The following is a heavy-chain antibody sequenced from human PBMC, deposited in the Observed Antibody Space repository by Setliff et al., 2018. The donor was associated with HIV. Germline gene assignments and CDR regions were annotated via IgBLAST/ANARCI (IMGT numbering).Heavy chain of an antibody. Sequence: SETLSLTCSVSGYSITNGYYWGWFRQSPGKGLEWIATIYQTGSIYYNPSLQNRVTLLLDMSKNQFSPNLNSVTAADTAVYYCARGQGCGGGCHYAFEMWGQGTMVTVSS. CDR1: GYSITNGYY. CDR2: IYQTGSI. V-gene: IGHV4-38-2*02. J-gene: IGHJ3*02. D-gene: IGHD2-21*02. CDR3: ARGQGCGGGCHYAFEM.